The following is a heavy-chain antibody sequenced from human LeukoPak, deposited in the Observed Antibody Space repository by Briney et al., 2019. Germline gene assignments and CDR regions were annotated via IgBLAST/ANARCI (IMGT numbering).Heavy chain of an antibody. CDR3: ARVGRSSRVVGRIAAPDAFDI. CDR2: ISAYNGNT. J-gene: IGHJ3*02. D-gene: IGHD6-13*01. Sequence: ASVKVSCKASGYTFTSYGISWVRQAPGQGLEWMGWISAYNGNTNYAQKLQGRVTMTTDTSTSTAYMELRSLRSDDTAVYYCARVGRSSRVVGRIAAPDAFDIWGQGTMVAVSS. CDR1: GYTFTSYG. V-gene: IGHV1-18*01.